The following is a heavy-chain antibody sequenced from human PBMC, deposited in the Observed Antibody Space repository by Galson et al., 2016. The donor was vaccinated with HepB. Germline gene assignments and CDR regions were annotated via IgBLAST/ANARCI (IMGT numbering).Heavy chain of an antibody. Sequence: SLRLSCAASGFTFRSYWMSWVRQAPEKGLEWVANINQDGSEKYSVDSVKGRFTISRDNGKNSLYLQMSSLRADDTAVYFCARDRGLLHYYYGMDVWGQGTTVTVSS. CDR3: ARDRGLLHYYYGMDV. V-gene: IGHV3-7*01. J-gene: IGHJ6*02. CDR1: GFTFRSYW. CDR2: INQDGSEK. D-gene: IGHD4-17*01.